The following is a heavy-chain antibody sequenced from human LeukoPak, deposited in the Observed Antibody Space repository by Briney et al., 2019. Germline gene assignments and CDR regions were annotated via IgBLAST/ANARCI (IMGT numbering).Heavy chain of an antibody. J-gene: IGHJ4*02. CDR2: ISYDGSNE. CDR3: AKDLSHYYDSSGLQNYFDY. CDR1: GFTFSTYG. Sequence: PGRSLRLSCAASGFTFSTYGLHWVRRAPGKGLEWVAVISYDGSNENYADSVKGRFTISRDNSKNTLYLQMNSLRAEDTAVYYCAKDLSHYYDSSGLQNYFDYWGQGTLVTVSS. V-gene: IGHV3-30*18. D-gene: IGHD3-22*01.